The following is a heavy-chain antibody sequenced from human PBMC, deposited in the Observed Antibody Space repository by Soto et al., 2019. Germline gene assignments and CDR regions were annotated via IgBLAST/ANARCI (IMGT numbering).Heavy chain of an antibody. Sequence: ASVNVSCKASGYTFTSYGISWVRQAPGPGLEWMGWISAYNGNKNYAQKLQGRVTMTTDTSTSTAYMELRSLRSDDPAVYYCARELGGEYYDFWSGPEGYYGMDVWGQGTTVTVSS. CDR3: ARELGGEYYDFWSGPEGYYGMDV. J-gene: IGHJ6*02. V-gene: IGHV1-18*01. D-gene: IGHD3-3*01. CDR1: GYTFTSYG. CDR2: ISAYNGNK.